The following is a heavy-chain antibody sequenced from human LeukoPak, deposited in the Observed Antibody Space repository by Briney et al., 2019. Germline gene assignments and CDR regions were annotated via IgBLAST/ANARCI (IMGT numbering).Heavy chain of an antibody. CDR1: GFTFSSYG. CDR2: IRSDGSNK. D-gene: IGHD4-17*01. J-gene: IGHJ6*03. V-gene: IGHV3-30*02. CDR3: AKDSVWADYGDYYYYYMDV. Sequence: GGSLRLSCAASGFTFSSYGMHWVRQAPGKGLERVAFIRSDGSNKYYADSVKGRFTISRDNSKNTLYLQMNSLRAEDTAVYYCAKDSVWADYGDYYYYYMDVWGKGTTVTISS.